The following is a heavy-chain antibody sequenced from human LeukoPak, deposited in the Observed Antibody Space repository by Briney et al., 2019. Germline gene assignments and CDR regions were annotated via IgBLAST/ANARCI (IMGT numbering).Heavy chain of an antibody. Sequence: GGSLRLSCAASGFAFSGYSMNWVRQAPGKGLEWVSYISSSSSTIYYADSVKGRFTISRDNAKNSLYLQMNSLRAEDTAVYYCARVPLISLSSSWYGPPYYFDYWGQGTLVTVSS. D-gene: IGHD6-13*01. CDR3: ARVPLISLSSSWYGPPYYFDY. CDR2: ISSSSSTI. CDR1: GFAFSGYS. V-gene: IGHV3-48*01. J-gene: IGHJ4*02.